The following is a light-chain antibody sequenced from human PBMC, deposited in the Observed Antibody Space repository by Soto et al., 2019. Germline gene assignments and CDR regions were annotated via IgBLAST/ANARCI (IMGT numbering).Light chain of an antibody. CDR2: GAS. J-gene: IGKJ5*01. CDR3: QQYNNWPPIT. CDR1: QSVRSN. Sequence: EIVMTQSPATLSVSPGERATLSCRASQSVRSNLAWYQQKLGQAPRLLIYGASTRATGIPARFSGSGSGKEFTLTISSLQSEDFSLYYCQQYNNWPPITFGQGTRLEIK. V-gene: IGKV3-15*01.